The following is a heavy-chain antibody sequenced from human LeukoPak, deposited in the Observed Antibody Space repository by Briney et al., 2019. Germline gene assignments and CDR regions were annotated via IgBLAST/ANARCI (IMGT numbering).Heavy chain of an antibody. J-gene: IGHJ6*03. CDR2: IRSKANSYAT. Sequence: GGSLKLSCAASGFTFSGSAMHWVRQASGKGLEWVGRIRSKANSYATAYAASVKGRFTISRDDSKNTAYLQMNSLKTEDTAVYYCTRQGNYYYYMDVWGKGTTVTISS. CDR1: GFTFSGSA. CDR3: TRQGNYYYYMDV. V-gene: IGHV3-73*01.